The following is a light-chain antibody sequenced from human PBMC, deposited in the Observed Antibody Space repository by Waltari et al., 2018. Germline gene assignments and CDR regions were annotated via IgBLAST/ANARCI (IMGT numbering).Light chain of an antibody. J-gene: IGLJ2*01. V-gene: IGLV3-25*03. CDR1: ALPKQY. CDR2: KDT. Sequence: SYELTQPPSVSVSPGQTARITCSGDALPKQYSFWYQQRSGQAPVVVIYKDTERPSGIPERFSGSSSGTRVTFTISGVQAEDEADYYCQSTDNSGTYVVFGGGTKLTVL. CDR3: QSTDNSGTYVV.